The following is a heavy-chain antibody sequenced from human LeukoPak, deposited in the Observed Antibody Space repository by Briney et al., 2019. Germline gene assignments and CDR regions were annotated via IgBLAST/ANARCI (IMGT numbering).Heavy chain of an antibody. Sequence: PSETLSLTCTVSGGPVSSGSYYWSWIRQPPGRGLEWIGYIYYSGSTNYNPSLKSRVTISVDTSKNLFSLKLSSVTAADTAVYYCARDRYLSGSYFQEAWYFDLWGRGTLVTVSS. CDR1: GGPVSSGSYY. CDR3: ARDRYLSGSYFQEAWYFDL. D-gene: IGHD1-26*01. CDR2: IYYSGST. V-gene: IGHV4-61*01. J-gene: IGHJ2*01.